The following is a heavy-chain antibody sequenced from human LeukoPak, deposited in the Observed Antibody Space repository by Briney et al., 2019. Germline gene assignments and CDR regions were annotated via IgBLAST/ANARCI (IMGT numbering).Heavy chain of an antibody. Sequence: SGGSLRLSCAASGFTFSDYYMSWIRQAPGKGLEWVSYISSSGSTIYYADSVKGRFTISRDNAKNSLYLQMNSLRAEDTAVYYCARDCSSTSCYPQDDAFDIWGQGTMVTVSS. V-gene: IGHV3-11*04. D-gene: IGHD2-2*01. CDR3: ARDCSSTSCYPQDDAFDI. CDR1: GFTFSDYY. J-gene: IGHJ3*02. CDR2: ISSSGSTI.